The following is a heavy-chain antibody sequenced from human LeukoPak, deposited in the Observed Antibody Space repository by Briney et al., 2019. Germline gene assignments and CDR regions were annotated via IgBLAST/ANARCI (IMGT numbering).Heavy chain of an antibody. Sequence: GGSLRLSCAASPFSFSTHAMSWVHQAPGKGLEWVSSISGSGSRTYYADSVEGRFTISRDNSKNTVYLQMNSLRAEDTAVYYCAKDKAPYCGGDCPRYFDSWGQGTLVTVSS. V-gene: IGHV3-23*01. CDR3: AKDKAPYCGGDCPRYFDS. J-gene: IGHJ4*02. CDR2: ISGSGSRT. CDR1: PFSFSTHA. D-gene: IGHD2-21*01.